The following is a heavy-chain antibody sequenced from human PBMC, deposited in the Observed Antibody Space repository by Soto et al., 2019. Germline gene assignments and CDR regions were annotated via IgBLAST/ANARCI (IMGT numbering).Heavy chain of an antibody. Sequence: QVQLVESGGGVVQPGRSLRLSCAASGFTVSTYGMHWVRQALGKGLEWVAVISRDGGTKFYTDSVKGRFTISKDNSRNTLILEMNSLSGDDMAVYYCTGEVASGYWGQGTLVTVSS. CDR2: ISRDGGTK. CDR3: TGEVASGY. CDR1: GFTVSTYG. J-gene: IGHJ4*02. V-gene: IGHV3-30*03. D-gene: IGHD2-8*02.